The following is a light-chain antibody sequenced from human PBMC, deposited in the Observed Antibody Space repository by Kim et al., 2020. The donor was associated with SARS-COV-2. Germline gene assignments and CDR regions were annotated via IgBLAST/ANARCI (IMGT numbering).Light chain of an antibody. J-gene: IGKJ2*01. CDR1: QSVSSN. V-gene: IGKV3D-15*01. CDR3: QQYNNWPQPLYT. CDR2: GAS. Sequence: EIVMTQSPATLSVSPGERATLSCRASQSVSSNLAWYQQKPGQAPRLLIYGASTRATGIPARFSGSGSGTEFTLTISSLQSEDFAVYYCQQYNNWPQPLYTFGQGTKLEI.